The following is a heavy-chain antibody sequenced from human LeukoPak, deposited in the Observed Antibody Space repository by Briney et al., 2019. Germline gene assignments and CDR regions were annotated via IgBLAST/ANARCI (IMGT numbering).Heavy chain of an antibody. D-gene: IGHD3-3*01. V-gene: IGHV3-30-3*01. Sequence: GGSLRLSCAASGFTFSSYAMPWVRQAPGKGLEWVAVISYDGSNKYYADSVKGRFTISRDNSKNTLYLQMNSLRAEDTAVYYRARAFDFWSGYYTDYWGQGTLVTVSS. J-gene: IGHJ4*02. CDR3: ARAFDFWSGYYTDY. CDR1: GFTFSSYA. CDR2: ISYDGSNK.